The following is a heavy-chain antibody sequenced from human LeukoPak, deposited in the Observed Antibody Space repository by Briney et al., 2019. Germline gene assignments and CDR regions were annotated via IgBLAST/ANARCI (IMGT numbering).Heavy chain of an antibody. CDR1: GGSFSGYY. J-gene: IGHJ4*02. Sequence: PSETLSLTCAVYGGSFSGYYWSWIRQPPGKGLEWIGEINHSGSTNYNPSLKSRVTISVDTSKNQFSLKLSSVTAADTAVYYCARGPSRIAVAGTVFRYWGQGTLVTVSS. CDR3: ARGPSRIAVAGTVFRY. CDR2: INHSGST. D-gene: IGHD6-19*01. V-gene: IGHV4-34*01.